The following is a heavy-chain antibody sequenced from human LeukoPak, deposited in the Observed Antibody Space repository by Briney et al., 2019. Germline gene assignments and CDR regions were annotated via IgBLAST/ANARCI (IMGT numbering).Heavy chain of an antibody. J-gene: IGHJ4*02. Sequence: ASVKVSCKASGGTFSSYAISWVRQAPGQGLEWMGGIIPIFGTANYAQKFQGRVTITTDESTSTAYMELSSLRSEDTAVYYSARAKGRSGGPYYFDYWGQGTLVTVSS. CDR3: ARAKGRSGGPYYFDY. CDR1: GGTFSSYA. CDR2: IIPIFGTA. D-gene: IGHD3-16*01. V-gene: IGHV1-69*05.